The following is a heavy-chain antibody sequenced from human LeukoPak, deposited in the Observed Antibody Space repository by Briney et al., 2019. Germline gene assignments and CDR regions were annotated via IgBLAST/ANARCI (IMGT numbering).Heavy chain of an antibody. V-gene: IGHV3-74*01. CDR2: INSDGSST. D-gene: IGHD2-15*01. CDR3: ARGGYHHGFDI. Sequence: GGSLRLSCAASGFTFSSYWMHWVRQAPGKGLVWVSRINSDGSSTSYADSVKGRFTISRDNAKSTLYLQMNSLKAEDTAVYYCARGGYHHGFDIWGQGTMVTVSS. J-gene: IGHJ3*02. CDR1: GFTFSSYW.